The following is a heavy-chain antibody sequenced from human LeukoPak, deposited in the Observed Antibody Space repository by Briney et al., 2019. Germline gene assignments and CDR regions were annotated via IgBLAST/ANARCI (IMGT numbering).Heavy chain of an antibody. CDR2: INHSGST. Sequence: SETLSLTCAVYGGSFSGYYWSWIRQPPGKGLEWIGEINHSGSTNYNPSLKSRVTISVDTSKNQFSLKLSSVTAADTAVYYCARGRRGIAAAGNNAFDIWGQGTMVTVSS. CDR1: GGSFSGYY. J-gene: IGHJ3*02. D-gene: IGHD6-13*01. V-gene: IGHV4-34*01. CDR3: ARGRRGIAAAGNNAFDI.